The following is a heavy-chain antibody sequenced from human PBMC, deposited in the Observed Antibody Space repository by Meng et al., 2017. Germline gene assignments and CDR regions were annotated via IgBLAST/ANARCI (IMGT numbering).Heavy chain of an antibody. CDR3: ARSLGYYDSGSWYFDL. Sequence: SETLSLTCTVSGGSISSSSYYWGWIRQPPGKGLEWIGSIYYSGSTYYNPSLKSRVTISVDTSKNQFSLKLSSVTAADTAVYYCARSLGYYDSGSWYFDLWGRGTLVTVSS. D-gene: IGHD3-10*01. CDR2: IYYSGST. CDR1: GGSISSSSYY. V-gene: IGHV4-39*07. J-gene: IGHJ2*01.